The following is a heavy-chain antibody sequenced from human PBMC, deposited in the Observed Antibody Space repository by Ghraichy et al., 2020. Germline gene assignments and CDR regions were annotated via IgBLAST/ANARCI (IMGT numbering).Heavy chain of an antibody. CDR2: IRGSDGST. Sequence: GGSLRLSCAASGFTFISYGLSWVRQAPGKGLEWVSAIRGSDGSTYYADSVKGRFTISRDNSKNTLYLQMNSLRAEDTAVYYCAKKSYGDYLFYFDYWGQGTLVTVSS. CDR1: GFTFISYG. CDR3: AKKSYGDYLFYFDY. J-gene: IGHJ4*02. V-gene: IGHV3-23*01. D-gene: IGHD4-17*01.